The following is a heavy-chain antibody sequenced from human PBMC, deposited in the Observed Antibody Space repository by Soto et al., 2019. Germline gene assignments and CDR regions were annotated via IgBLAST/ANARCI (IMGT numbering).Heavy chain of an antibody. CDR1: GGSISSSSYY. J-gene: IGHJ4*02. V-gene: IGHV4-39*01. D-gene: IGHD3-22*01. CDR2: IYYSGST. Sequence: KPSETLSLTCTVSGGSISSSSYYWGWIRQPPGKGLEWIGSIYYSGSTYYNPSLKSRVTISVDTSKNQFSLKLSSVTAADTAVYYCARQEHYYDSSGGPLYWGQGTLVTVSS. CDR3: ARQEHYYDSSGGPLY.